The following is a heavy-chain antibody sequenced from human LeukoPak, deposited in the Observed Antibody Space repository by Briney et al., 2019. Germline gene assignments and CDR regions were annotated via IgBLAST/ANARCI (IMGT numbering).Heavy chain of an antibody. V-gene: IGHV4-39*02. CDR1: GGSISSSSYY. CDR3: ARDVSSWISH. CDR2: IYYSGST. J-gene: IGHJ4*02. Sequence: PSETLSLTCTVSGGSISSSSYYWGWIRQPPGKGLEWIGSIYYSGSTYYNPSLKSRVTISVDTSKNQFSLKLSSVTAADTAVYYCARDVSSWISHWGQGTLVTVSS. D-gene: IGHD6-13*01.